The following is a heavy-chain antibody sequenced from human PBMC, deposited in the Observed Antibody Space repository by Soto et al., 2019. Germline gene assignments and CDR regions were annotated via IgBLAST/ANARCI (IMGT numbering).Heavy chain of an antibody. CDR2: ISYDGSNK. CDR1: GFTFSSYA. V-gene: IGHV3-30-3*01. Sequence: VQLVESGGGVVQPGRSLRLSCAASGFTFSSYAMHWVRQAPGKGLEWVAVISYDGSNKYYADSVKGRFTISRDNSKNTLYLQMNSLRAEDTAVYYCARASFLGAHGDYWGQGTLVTVSS. CDR3: ARASFLGAHGDY. D-gene: IGHD1-26*01. J-gene: IGHJ4*02.